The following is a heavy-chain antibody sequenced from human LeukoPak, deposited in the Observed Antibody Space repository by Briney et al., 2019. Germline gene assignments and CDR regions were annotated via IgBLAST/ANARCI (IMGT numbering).Heavy chain of an antibody. J-gene: IGHJ4*02. CDR3: ARAGFYGPQWREGYFDY. CDR2: ISSSSSYI. Sequence: GGSLRLSCAASGFTFSSYSMNWVRQAPGKGLEWVSSISSSSSYIYYADSVKGRFTISRDNAKNSLYLQMNSLRAEDTAVYYCARAGFYGPQWREGYFDYWGQGTLVTVSS. D-gene: IGHD6-19*01. CDR1: GFTFSSYS. V-gene: IGHV3-21*01.